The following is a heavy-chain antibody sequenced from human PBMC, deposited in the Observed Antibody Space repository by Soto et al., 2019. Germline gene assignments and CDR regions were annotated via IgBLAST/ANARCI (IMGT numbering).Heavy chain of an antibody. J-gene: IGHJ3*02. CDR3: ARVQTRAWLLHPIGAFDI. D-gene: IGHD2-2*02. V-gene: IGHV3-48*01. CDR2: ISSSSSTI. Sequence: GGSLRLSCAASGFTFSSYSMNWVRQAPGKGLEWVSYISSSSSTIYYADSVKGRFTISRDNAKNSLYLQMNSLRAEDTAVYYCARVQTRAWLLHPIGAFDIWGQGTMVTVSS. CDR1: GFTFSSYS.